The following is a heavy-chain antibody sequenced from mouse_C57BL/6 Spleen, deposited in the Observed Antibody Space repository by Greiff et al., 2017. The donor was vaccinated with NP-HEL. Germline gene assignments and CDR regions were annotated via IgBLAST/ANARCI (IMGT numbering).Heavy chain of an antibody. Sequence: VQLQQSGPELVKPGASVKISCKASGYSFTDYNMNWVKQSNGKSLEWIGVINPNYGTTSYNQKFKGKATLTVDQSSSKAYMQLNSLTSEDSAVYYCARGGPLTTVVEDYAMDYWGQGTSVTVSS. V-gene: IGHV1-39*01. CDR2: INPNYGTT. CDR1: GYSFTDYN. D-gene: IGHD1-1*01. J-gene: IGHJ4*01. CDR3: ARGGPLTTVVEDYAMDY.